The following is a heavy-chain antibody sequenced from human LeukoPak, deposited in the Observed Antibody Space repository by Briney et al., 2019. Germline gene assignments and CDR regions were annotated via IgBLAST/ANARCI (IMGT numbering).Heavy chain of an antibody. CDR1: GYTLTELS. CDR2: FDPEDGET. J-gene: IGHJ3*02. D-gene: IGHD1-26*01. Sequence: ASVKVSCKVSGYTLTELSMHWVRQAPGKGLEWMGGFDPEDGETIYAQKFQGRVTMTRDTSISTAYMGLSRLRSDDTAVYYCARDLGELLDAFDIWGQGTMVTVSS. CDR3: ARDLGELLDAFDI. V-gene: IGHV1-24*01.